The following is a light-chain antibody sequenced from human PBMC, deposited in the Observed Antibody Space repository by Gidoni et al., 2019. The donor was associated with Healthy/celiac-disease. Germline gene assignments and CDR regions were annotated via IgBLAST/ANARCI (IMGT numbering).Light chain of an antibody. CDR2: DCS. CDR1: SSDVGGYNN. J-gene: IGLJ2*01. Sequence: QSALTQPRSVSGSPGQSVTISGTGPSSDVGGYNNVTWYQPHPGKAPKLMIYDCSTRHPRVPDDFSGSKSCDTASLTTSWVQAVDDADYYCCSYAGSYTPGVFGGGTKLTVL. V-gene: IGLV2-11*01. CDR3: CSYAGSYTPGV.